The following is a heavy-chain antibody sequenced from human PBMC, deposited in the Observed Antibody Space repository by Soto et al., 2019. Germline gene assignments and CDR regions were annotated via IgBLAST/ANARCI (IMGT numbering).Heavy chain of an antibody. Sequence: QVQLVQSGAEVKKPGSSVKVSCKASGGTFSSYTISWVRQAPGQGLEWMGRIIPILGIANYAQKFQGRVTITADKSTSTADMELSRLRSEDTAVYYCASPGSGYCYYMDVWGKGTTVTVSS. CDR1: GGTFSSYT. J-gene: IGHJ6*03. CDR3: ASPGSGYCYYMDV. CDR2: IIPILGIA. D-gene: IGHD3-10*01. V-gene: IGHV1-69*02.